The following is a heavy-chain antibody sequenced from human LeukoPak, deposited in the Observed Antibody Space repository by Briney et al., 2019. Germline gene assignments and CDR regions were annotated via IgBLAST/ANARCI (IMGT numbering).Heavy chain of an antibody. Sequence: GASVKVSCKASGYTFTGYAIHWVRQAPGQGLEWMGWINPEKRYTGYAHKFQGRVTMTSDTSISTAYVELSSLRSDDTAVYYCAKKVRCPSHPLDFWGQGNLVTVSS. CDR3: AKKVRCPSHPLDF. CDR2: INPEKRYT. V-gene: IGHV1-2*02. CDR1: GYTFTGYA. J-gene: IGHJ4*02.